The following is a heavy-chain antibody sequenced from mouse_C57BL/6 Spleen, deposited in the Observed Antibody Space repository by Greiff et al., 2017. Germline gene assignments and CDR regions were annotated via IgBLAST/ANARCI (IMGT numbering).Heavy chain of an antibody. CDR2: IDPSASYT. CDR3: ARSVSDYAMDY. J-gene: IGHJ4*01. Sequence: QVQLQQPGAALVRPGTSVKLSCKASGYTFTSYWMHWVKQRPGQGLEWIGVIDPSASYTNYTQKFKGKATLTVDTSSSTAYRQLSSLTSEDSAVYYCARSVSDYAMDYWGQGTSVTVSS. V-gene: IGHV1-59*01. CDR1: GYTFTSYW. D-gene: IGHD3-1*01.